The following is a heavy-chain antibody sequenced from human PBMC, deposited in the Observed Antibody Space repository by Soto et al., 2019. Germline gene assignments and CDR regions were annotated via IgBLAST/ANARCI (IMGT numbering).Heavy chain of an antibody. CDR3: ARLITTLGVVSKGPDH. J-gene: IGHJ4*02. CDR1: GYPFTTYG. CDR2: ISTYNGNT. Sequence: QVQLVQSGDEVKKPGASVKVSCKASGYPFTTYGITWVRQAPGQGLEWMGWISTYNGNTNYAQSLQGRVTMTRETASNTAYMELRSLRSAATALYYCARLITTLGVVSKGPDHWGPGTLVTVSS. D-gene: IGHD3-3*01. V-gene: IGHV1-18*04.